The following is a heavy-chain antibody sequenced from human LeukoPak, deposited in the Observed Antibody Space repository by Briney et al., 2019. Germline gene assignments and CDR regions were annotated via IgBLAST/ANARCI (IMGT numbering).Heavy chain of an antibody. Sequence: SVKVSCKASGGTFSCYAISWVRQAPGQGLEWMGRIIPILGIANYAQKFQGRVTITADKSTSTAYMELSSLRSEDTAVYYCARATQSGSYAFDIWGQGTMVTVSS. CDR3: ARATQSGSYAFDI. CDR1: GGTFSCYA. D-gene: IGHD1-26*01. V-gene: IGHV1-69*04. J-gene: IGHJ3*02. CDR2: IIPILGIA.